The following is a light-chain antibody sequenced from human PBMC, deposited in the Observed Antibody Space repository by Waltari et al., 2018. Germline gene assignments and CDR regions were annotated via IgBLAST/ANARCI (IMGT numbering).Light chain of an antibody. CDR1: QSINNW. Sequence: DIQMPQSPPTLSASVGDRVTITCRASQSINNWLAWYQQKPGKAPKLLIYKASSLESGVPSRFSGSGSGTEFTLTISSLQPDDFATYYCQQYKSYSITFGQGTRLEIK. J-gene: IGKJ5*01. V-gene: IGKV1-5*03. CDR2: KAS. CDR3: QQYKSYSIT.